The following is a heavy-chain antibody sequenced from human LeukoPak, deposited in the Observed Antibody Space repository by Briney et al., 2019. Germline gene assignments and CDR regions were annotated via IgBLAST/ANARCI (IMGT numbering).Heavy chain of an antibody. J-gene: IGHJ4*02. CDR3: ARDHSSSSEDY. D-gene: IGHD6-13*01. V-gene: IGHV4-4*02. Sequence: SETLSLTCVVSGASVSTNNWWTWVRQAPGKGLEWIGEVYHSGLTNYSPSLKSRVTISGDTSKDQFSLKLSSVTAADTAVYYCARDHSSSSEDYWGQGTLVTVSS. CDR1: GASVSTNNW. CDR2: VYHSGLT.